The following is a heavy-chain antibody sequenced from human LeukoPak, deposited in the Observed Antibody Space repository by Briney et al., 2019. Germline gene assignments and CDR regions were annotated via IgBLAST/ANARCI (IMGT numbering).Heavy chain of an antibody. CDR2: INPNSGGT. CDR3: ARALWFGDQSYHY. CDR1: GYTFTGYY. Sequence: DSVKVSCKASGYTFTGYYMHWVRQAPGQGLEWMGWINPNSGGTNYAQKFQGRVTMTRDTSISTAYMELSRLRSDDTAVYYCARALWFGDQSYHYWGQGTLVTVSS. D-gene: IGHD3-10*01. V-gene: IGHV1-2*02. J-gene: IGHJ4*02.